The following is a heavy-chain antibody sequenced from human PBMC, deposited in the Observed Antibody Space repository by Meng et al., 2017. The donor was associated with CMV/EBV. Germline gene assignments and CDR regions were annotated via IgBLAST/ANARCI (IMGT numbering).Heavy chain of an antibody. CDR3: ARDSITRPWDYYYGMDV. V-gene: IGHV1-46*01. CDR2: INPSGGST. Sequence: ASVTVSCQASGYTFTSYYMHWVRQAPGQGLEWMGIINPSGGSTSYEQKFQGRVTMTRDTSTSTVYMELSSLRSEDTAVYYCARDSITRPWDYYYGMDVWGQGTTVTVSS. CDR1: GYTFTSYY. D-gene: IGHD3-16*01. J-gene: IGHJ6*02.